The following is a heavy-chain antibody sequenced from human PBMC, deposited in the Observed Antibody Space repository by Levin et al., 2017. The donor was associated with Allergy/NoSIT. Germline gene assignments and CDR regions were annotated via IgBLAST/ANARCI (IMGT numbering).Heavy chain of an antibody. CDR1: GYTFKNYG. V-gene: IGHV1-18*01. CDR2: ISTHNGNT. D-gene: IGHD1/OR15-1a*01. CDR3: ARFVGTPVSYFYMDV. Sequence: GESLKISCKASGYTFKNYGISWVRQAPGQGLEWMGWISTHNGNTNYAQSFQGRVTMTTDTSTSTADMELRSLISDDTAVYYCARFVGTPVSYFYMDVWGKGTTVTVSS. J-gene: IGHJ6*03.